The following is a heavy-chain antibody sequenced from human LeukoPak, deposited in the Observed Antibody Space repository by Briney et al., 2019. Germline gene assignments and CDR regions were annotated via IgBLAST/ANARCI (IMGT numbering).Heavy chain of an antibody. CDR2: INPSTGTT. J-gene: IGHJ4*02. V-gene: IGHV1-46*01. D-gene: IGHD6-19*01. CDR3: ARAAVAVPFDY. Sequence: ASVKVSCKASGYTFTSYYMHWVRRAPGQGLEWMGIINPSTGTTGYAQKFQGRVTMTRDTSTSTVYMDLSSLRSEDTAVYYCARAAVAVPFDYWGQGTLVTVSS. CDR1: GYTFTSYY.